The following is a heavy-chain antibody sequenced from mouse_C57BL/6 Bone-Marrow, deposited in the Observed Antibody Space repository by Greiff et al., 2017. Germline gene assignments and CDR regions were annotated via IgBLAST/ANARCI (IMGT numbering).Heavy chain of an antibody. D-gene: IGHD2-1*01. Sequence: EVQLQQSGPVLVKPGASVKMSCKASGYTFTDYYMNWVKQSHGKSLEWIGVINPYNGGTSYNQKFKGKATLTVDKSSSTAYMELNSLTSEDSADYDCARDGNRITGAPYFDYWGQGTTLAVSS. CDR1: GYTFTDYY. CDR2: INPYNGGT. CDR3: ARDGNRITGAPYFDY. V-gene: IGHV1-19*01. J-gene: IGHJ2*01.